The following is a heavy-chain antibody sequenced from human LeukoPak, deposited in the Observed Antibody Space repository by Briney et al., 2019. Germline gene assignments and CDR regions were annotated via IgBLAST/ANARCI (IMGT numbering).Heavy chain of an antibody. D-gene: IGHD2-15*01. CDR1: GFTFSSYS. Sequence: GGSLRLSCAASGFTFSSYSMIWLRPPPGEGLEWLSYISGSSNTITYADSVQGRFTISRDNAKSSLYLQMNSLRADDTAVYYCATVNRISSTFDSWGQGALVTVSS. CDR2: ISGSSNTI. CDR3: ATVNRISSTFDS. J-gene: IGHJ4*02. V-gene: IGHV3-48*04.